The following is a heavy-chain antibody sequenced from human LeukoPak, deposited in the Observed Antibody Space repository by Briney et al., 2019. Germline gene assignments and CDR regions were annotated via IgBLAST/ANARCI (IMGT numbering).Heavy chain of an antibody. CDR2: IGAGASNK. D-gene: IGHD3-22*01. CDR3: AQSYDSGGYPLGDS. Sequence: GGSLTLSCTASGFSGPSSAMAWVRQAPGKGLEWVSHIGAGASNKYYADSVKGRFTISRDYSRKTVYLQMNSLRAEDTAVYYCAQSYDSGGYPLGDSWGQGTPVTVSS. J-gene: IGHJ4*02. V-gene: IGHV3-23*01. CDR1: GFSGPSSA.